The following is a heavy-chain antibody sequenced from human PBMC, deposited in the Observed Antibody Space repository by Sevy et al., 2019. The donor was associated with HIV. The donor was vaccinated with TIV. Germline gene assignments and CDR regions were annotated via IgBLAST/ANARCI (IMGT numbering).Heavy chain of an antibody. Sequence: GGSLRLSCAASGFSISNNYTAWVRQAPGKGLEWVSVMYSGGSPYYADSVKGRFALSRDMSKNTVYLQMNSLRAEDTAXXXXXXXXXXXGSCTAFDPWGQGTLVTVSS. CDR2: MYSGGSP. CDR3: XXXXXXXGSCTAFDP. CDR1: GFSISNNY. V-gene: IGHV3-53*01. J-gene: IGHJ5*02.